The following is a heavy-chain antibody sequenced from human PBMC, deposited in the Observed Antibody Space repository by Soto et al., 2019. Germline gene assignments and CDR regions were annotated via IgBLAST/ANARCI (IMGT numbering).Heavy chain of an antibody. J-gene: IGHJ4*02. CDR2: IKQDGSEK. CDR3: ARDRQRWSSSWYYFDY. V-gene: IGHV3-7*03. Sequence: TGGSLRLSCAASGFTFSSYWMSWVRQAPGKGLEWVANIKQDGSEKYYVDSVKGRFTISRDNAKNSLYLQMNSLRAEDTAVYYCARDRQRWSSSWYYFDYWRQGTLVTVSS. D-gene: IGHD6-13*01. CDR1: GFTFSSYW.